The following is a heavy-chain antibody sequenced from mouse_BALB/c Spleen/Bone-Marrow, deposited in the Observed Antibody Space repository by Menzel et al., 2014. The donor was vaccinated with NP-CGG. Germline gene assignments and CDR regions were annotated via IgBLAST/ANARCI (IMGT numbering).Heavy chain of an antibody. CDR2: ISSSGTT. Sequence: EVKVEESGPSLVKPSQTLSLTCSVTGDSITSGYWNWIRKFPGNKLEYMGYISSSGTTYYNPSLRSRISITRDTSRNQYYLQLSSVAPEDTATYYCSREGPALITTGYFDVWGAGTTVTVSS. J-gene: IGHJ1*01. CDR3: SREGPALITTGYFDV. V-gene: IGHV3-8*02. D-gene: IGHD2-4*01. CDR1: GDSITSGY.